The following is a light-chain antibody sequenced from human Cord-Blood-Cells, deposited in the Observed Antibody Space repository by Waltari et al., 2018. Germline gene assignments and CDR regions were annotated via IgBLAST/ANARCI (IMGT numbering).Light chain of an antibody. CDR3: QQYYSYPPLT. CDR1: QGISSY. Sequence: IRMTQSPSSFSASTGDRVTITCRASQGISSYLAWYQQKPGKAPKLLIYAASTLQSGVPSRFSGSGSGTDFTLTISCLQSEDFATYYCQQYYSYPPLTFGGGTKVEIK. CDR2: AAS. J-gene: IGKJ4*01. V-gene: IGKV1-8*01.